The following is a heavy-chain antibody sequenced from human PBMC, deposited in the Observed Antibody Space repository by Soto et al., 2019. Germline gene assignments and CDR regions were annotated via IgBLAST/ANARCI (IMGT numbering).Heavy chain of an antibody. Sequence: SETLSLTCTVSGGSVSSGSYYWSWIRQPPGKGLEWVGYIYYSGSTNYNPSLKSRVTISVDTSKNQFSLKLSSVTAADTAVYYCATWPDYYDSSGYYLDYWGQGTLVTVSS. CDR1: GGSVSSGSYY. CDR3: ATWPDYYDSSGYYLDY. D-gene: IGHD3-22*01. J-gene: IGHJ4*02. V-gene: IGHV4-61*01. CDR2: IYYSGST.